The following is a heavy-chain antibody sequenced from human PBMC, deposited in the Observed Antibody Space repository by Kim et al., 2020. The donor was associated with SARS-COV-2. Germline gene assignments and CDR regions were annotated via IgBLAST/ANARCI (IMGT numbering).Heavy chain of an antibody. Sequence: GESLKISCKGSGYSFTSYWIGWVRQMPGKGLEWMGIIYPGDSDTRYSPSFQGQVTISADKSISTAYLQWSSLKASDTAMYYCARTSHYDFWSGYEPLYGMDVWGQGTTVTVSS. V-gene: IGHV5-51*01. J-gene: IGHJ6*02. D-gene: IGHD3-3*01. CDR3: ARTSHYDFWSGYEPLYGMDV. CDR1: GYSFTSYW. CDR2: IYPGDSDT.